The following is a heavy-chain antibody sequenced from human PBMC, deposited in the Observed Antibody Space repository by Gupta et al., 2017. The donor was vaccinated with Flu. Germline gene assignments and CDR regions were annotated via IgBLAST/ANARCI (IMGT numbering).Heavy chain of an antibody. D-gene: IGHD3-3*01. J-gene: IGHJ5*01. V-gene: IGHV3-23*01. CDR1: GFPLSSPA. CDR2: ISIAVVDS. CDR3: ANDPRGHYISGSWFGS. Sequence: EVRLMESGGSLAQPGTALTLSCSASGFPLSSPAMAWLRQAPRKGREWVSMISIAVVDSYYGDSVRGRFTTSRDDARNTLYLQMNNLRVGDTAVYFCANDPRGHYISGSWFGSWGQGTPVTVSS.